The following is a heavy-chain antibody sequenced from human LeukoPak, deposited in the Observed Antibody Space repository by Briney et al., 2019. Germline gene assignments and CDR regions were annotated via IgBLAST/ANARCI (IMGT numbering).Heavy chain of an antibody. CDR2: ISGSGGST. J-gene: IGHJ6*02. Sequence: GRSLRLSCAASGFTFSSYAMSWVRQAPGKGLEWVSAISGSGGSTYYADSVKGRFTISRDNSKNTLYLQKNSLRAEDTAVYYCADSPLYYDFWSGLALDVWGQGTTVTVSS. D-gene: IGHD3-3*01. V-gene: IGHV3-23*01. CDR3: ADSPLYYDFWSGLALDV. CDR1: GFTFSSYA.